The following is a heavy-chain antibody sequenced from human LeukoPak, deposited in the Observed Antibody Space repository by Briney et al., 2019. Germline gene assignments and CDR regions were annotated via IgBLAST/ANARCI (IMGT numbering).Heavy chain of an antibody. CDR2: ISGSGGST. CDR1: GFTFSSYA. CDR3: AKGDIVVVPAAHDAFDI. J-gene: IGHJ3*02. V-gene: IGHV3-23*01. Sequence: GASLRLSCAASGFTFSSYAMSWVRQAPGKGLEWVSAISGSGGSTYYADSVKGRFTISRDNSKNTLYLQMNSLRAEDTAVYYCAKGDIVVVPAAHDAFDIWGQGTMVTVSS. D-gene: IGHD2-2*01.